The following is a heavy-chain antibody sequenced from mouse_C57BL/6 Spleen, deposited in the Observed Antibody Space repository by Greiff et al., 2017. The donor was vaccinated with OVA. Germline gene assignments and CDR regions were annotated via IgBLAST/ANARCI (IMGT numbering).Heavy chain of an antibody. V-gene: IGHV2-6-1*01. D-gene: IGHD2-10*02. Sequence: VHLVESGPGLVAPSQSLSITCTVSGFSLTSYGVHWVRQTPGKGLEWLVVIWRAGSTTYNSALNSRLSISKDNSTSQVFLKMNSLHTDDTAMYYCARHGYGNPFAYWGQGTLVTVSA. CDR1: GFSLTSYG. CDR2: IWRAGST. J-gene: IGHJ3*01. CDR3: ARHGYGNPFAY.